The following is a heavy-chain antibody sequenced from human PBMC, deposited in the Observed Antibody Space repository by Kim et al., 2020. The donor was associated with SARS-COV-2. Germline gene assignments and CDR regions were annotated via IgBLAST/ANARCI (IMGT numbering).Heavy chain of an antibody. CDR2: IYPGDSDT. D-gene: IGHD3-10*01. J-gene: IGHJ6*02. Sequence: GESLKISCKGSGYSFTSYWIGWVRQMPGKGLEWMGIIYPGDSDTRYSPSFQGQVTISADKSISTAYLQWSSLKASDTAMYYCARSVRGVIVKGPPYYYYYYGMDVWGQGTTVTVSS. V-gene: IGHV5-51*01. CDR3: ARSVRGVIVKGPPYYYYYYGMDV. CDR1: GYSFTSYW.